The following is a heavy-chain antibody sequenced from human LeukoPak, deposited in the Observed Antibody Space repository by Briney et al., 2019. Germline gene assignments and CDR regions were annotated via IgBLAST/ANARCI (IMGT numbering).Heavy chain of an antibody. Sequence: SETLSLACTVSGGSISSGDYYWSWIRQPPGKGLEWIGYIYYSGSTYYNPSLKSRVSISVDTSKSQFSLKLSSVTAADTAVYYCARAGFGIDYWGQGTLVTVSS. V-gene: IGHV4-30-4*08. D-gene: IGHD3-10*01. CDR2: IYYSGST. CDR3: ARAGFGIDY. J-gene: IGHJ4*02. CDR1: GGSISSGDYY.